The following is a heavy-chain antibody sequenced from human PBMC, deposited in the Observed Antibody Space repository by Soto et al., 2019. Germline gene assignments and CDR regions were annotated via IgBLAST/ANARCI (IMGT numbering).Heavy chain of an antibody. CDR2: IYSGGST. V-gene: IGHV3-53*04. CDR1: GFTVSSNY. CDR3: ARSDRWFAEGWFDP. Sequence: EVQLVESGGGLVQPGGSLRLSCAASGFTVSSNYMSWVRQAPGKGLEWVSVIYSGGSTYYSDSVKGRFTIYRHNSKNTMYLKLNSVRIEHAAVYYCARSDRWFAEGWFDPWGQGTLVTVSS. D-gene: IGHD3-10*01. J-gene: IGHJ5*02.